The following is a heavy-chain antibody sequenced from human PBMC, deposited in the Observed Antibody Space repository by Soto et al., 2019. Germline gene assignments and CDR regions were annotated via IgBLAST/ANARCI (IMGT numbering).Heavy chain of an antibody. Sequence: GGSLRLSCAASGFTFSSYGMHWVRQAPGKGLEWVAVISYDGSNKYYADSVKGRFTISRDNSKNTLYLQMNSLRAEDTAVYYCARDYLVVHNRVIDYWGQGTLVTVSS. CDR3: ARDYLVVHNRVIDY. CDR2: ISYDGSNK. V-gene: IGHV3-30*03. CDR1: GFTFSSYG. D-gene: IGHD2-2*01. J-gene: IGHJ4*02.